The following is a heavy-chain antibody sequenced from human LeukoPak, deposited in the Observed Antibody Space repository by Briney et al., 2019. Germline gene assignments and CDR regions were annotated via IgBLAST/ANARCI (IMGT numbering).Heavy chain of an antibody. J-gene: IGHJ4*02. CDR3: ARQVSGWGYCSSTSCPTPPDY. V-gene: IGHV4-34*01. Sequence: SETLSLTCAVYGGSFSGYYWSWIRQPPGKGLEWIGEIYHSGSTNYNPSLKSRVTISVDTSKNQFSLKLSSVTAADTAVYYCARQVSGWGYCSSTSCPTPPDYWGQGTLVTVSS. CDR2: IYHSGST. D-gene: IGHD2-2*01. CDR1: GGSFSGYY.